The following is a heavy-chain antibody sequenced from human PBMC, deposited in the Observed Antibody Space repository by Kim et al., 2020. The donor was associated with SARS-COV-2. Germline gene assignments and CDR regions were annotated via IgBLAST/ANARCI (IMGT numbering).Heavy chain of an antibody. V-gene: IGHV3-33*01. CDR2: IWYDGSNK. CDR3: ARGGLVLWFGDLGYFDY. CDR1: GFTFSSYG. J-gene: IGHJ4*02. Sequence: GGSLRLSCAASGFTFSSYGMHWVRQAPGKGLEWVAVIWYDGSNKYYADSVKGRFTISRDNSKNTLYLQMNSLRAEDTAVYYCARGGLVLWFGDLGYFDYWGQGTLVTVSS. D-gene: IGHD3-10*01.